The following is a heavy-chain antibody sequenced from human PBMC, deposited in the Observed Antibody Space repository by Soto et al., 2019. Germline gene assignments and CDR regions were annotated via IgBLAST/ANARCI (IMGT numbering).Heavy chain of an antibody. Sequence: PXETLSLTCTVSGGSISSYYWSWIRQPPGKGLEWIGYIYYSGSTNYNPSLKSRVTISVDTSKNQFSLKLSSVTAADTAVYYCASGHHSTYYEILTGFGTNYSFEDWGQGTLVTVSS. D-gene: IGHD3-9*01. CDR2: IYYSGST. CDR1: GGSISSYY. J-gene: IGHJ4*02. CDR3: ASGHHSTYYEILTGFGTNYSFED. V-gene: IGHV4-59*08.